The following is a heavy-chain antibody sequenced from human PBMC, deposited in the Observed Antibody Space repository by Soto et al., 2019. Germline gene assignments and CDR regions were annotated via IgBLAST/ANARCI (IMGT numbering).Heavy chain of an antibody. CDR1: GFTFDDYA. Sequence: EVQLVESGGGLVQPGRSLRLSCAASGFTFDDYAMHWVRQAPGKGLEWVSGISWNSGSIGYADSVKGRFTISRDNAKNSLYLQMNSLRAEDTALYYCAKGLDNYGVYDYYMDVWGKGTTVTVSS. D-gene: IGHD2-2*03. J-gene: IGHJ6*03. CDR2: ISWNSGSI. V-gene: IGHV3-9*01. CDR3: AKGLDNYGVYDYYMDV.